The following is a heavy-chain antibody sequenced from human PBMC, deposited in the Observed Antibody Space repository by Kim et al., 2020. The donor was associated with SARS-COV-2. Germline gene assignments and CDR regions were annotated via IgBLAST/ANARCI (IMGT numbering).Heavy chain of an antibody. CDR1: GFIFKNYD. J-gene: IGHJ6*02. CDR2: IRFDGTNK. Sequence: GGSLRLSCAASGFIFKNYDIHCVRRAPGKGLEWVAVIRFDGTNKYYVDPVKGRFTISRDNSKNTTYLQMNNLRAEDTAVYFCATGAISGSYYGMNVWGQG. D-gene: IGHD4-17*01. CDR3: ATGAISGSYYGMNV. V-gene: IGHV3-33*08.